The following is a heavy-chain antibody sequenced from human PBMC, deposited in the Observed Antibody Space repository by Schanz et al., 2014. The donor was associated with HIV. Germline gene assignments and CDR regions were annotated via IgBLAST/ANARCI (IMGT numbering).Heavy chain of an antibody. CDR1: GFTFSSHA. Sequence: EVQLLESGGGLVQPGGSLRLSCAASGFTFSSHAMSWVRQAAGKGREWVSSISGSGGRTYHADSGKGRFTISRDNSKNTVYLQMNSLRAEDTAVYYCAKTGWSQGNYYYYYGMDVWGQGTTVTVSS. J-gene: IGHJ6*02. D-gene: IGHD3-3*01. CDR3: AKTGWSQGNYYYYYGMDV. CDR2: ISGSGGRT. V-gene: IGHV3-23*01.